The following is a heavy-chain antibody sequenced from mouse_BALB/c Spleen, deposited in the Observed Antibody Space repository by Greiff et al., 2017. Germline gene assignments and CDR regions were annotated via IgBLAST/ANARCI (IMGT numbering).Heavy chain of an antibody. J-gene: IGHJ2*01. Sequence: QVQLKESGAELVRPGSSVKISCKASGYAFSSYWMNWVKQRPGQGLEWIGQIYPGDGDTNYNEKFKGKATLTADTSSSTAYMQLSSLTSEDSAVYFCARGGITTVVATDYFDYWGQGTTLTVSS. CDR1: GYAFSSYW. CDR3: ARGGITTVVATDYFDY. CDR2: IYPGDGDT. D-gene: IGHD1-1*01. V-gene: IGHV1-80*01.